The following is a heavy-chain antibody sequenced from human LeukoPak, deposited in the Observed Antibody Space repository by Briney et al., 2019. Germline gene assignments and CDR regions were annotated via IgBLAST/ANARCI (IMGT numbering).Heavy chain of an antibody. CDR1: GFSVSNTY. Sequence: QPGGSLRLSCAASGFSVSNTYMSWVRQAPGKGLEWVSVIYSGDSGVSTYYADSVKGRFTISRHNSKNTLYLQMSSLRAEDTAVYFCARSAARLRYYCAMDVWGQGTTVTVCS. CDR2: IYSGDSGVST. CDR3: ARSAARLRYYCAMDV. J-gene: IGHJ6*02. D-gene: IGHD6-6*01. V-gene: IGHV3-53*04.